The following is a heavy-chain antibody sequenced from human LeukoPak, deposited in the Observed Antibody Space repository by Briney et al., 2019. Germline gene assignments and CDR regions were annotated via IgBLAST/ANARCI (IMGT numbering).Heavy chain of an antibody. CDR2: ISSSGDRT. CDR1: GFTFSTYA. CDR3: AKDRPNYHESNGHYYRPHGDY. J-gene: IGHJ4*02. V-gene: IGHV3-23*01. D-gene: IGHD3-22*01. Sequence: PGGSLRLSCAASGFTFSTYAMSWVRQAPGKGLEWVSSISSSGDRTFYADSVKDRFTISRDNSENTLYLQRSRLRAEDTAVYYCAKDRPNYHESNGHYYRPHGDYWGQGTLVTVSS.